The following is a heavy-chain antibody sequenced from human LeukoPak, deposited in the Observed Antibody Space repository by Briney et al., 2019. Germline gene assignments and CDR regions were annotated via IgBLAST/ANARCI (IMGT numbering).Heavy chain of an antibody. CDR3: ASLGSYGDYEAYFDY. CDR1: GYTFTGYY. J-gene: IGHJ4*02. CDR2: INPNSGGT. V-gene: IGHV1-2*02. Sequence: ASVKVSCKASGYTFTGYYMHWVRQAPGQGLEWMGWINPNSGGTNYAQKFQGRVTMTRDTSISTACMELSRLRSDDTAVYYCASLGSYGDYEAYFDYWGQGTLVTVSS. D-gene: IGHD4-17*01.